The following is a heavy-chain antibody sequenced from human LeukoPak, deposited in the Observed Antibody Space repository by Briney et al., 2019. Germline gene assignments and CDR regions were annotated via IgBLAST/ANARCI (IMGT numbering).Heavy chain of an antibody. CDR3: AKDWLIDY. CDR2: ISGSGGNT. Sequence: GGSLRLSCAASGFTFSSYAMSWVRQAPGKGLEWVSSISGSGGNTYYADSVKGRFTISRDNSKNTLYLQMNRLRAEDTAVYVCAKDWLIDYWGQGTLVTVSS. J-gene: IGHJ4*02. CDR1: GFTFSSYA. V-gene: IGHV3-23*01. D-gene: IGHD3-10*01.